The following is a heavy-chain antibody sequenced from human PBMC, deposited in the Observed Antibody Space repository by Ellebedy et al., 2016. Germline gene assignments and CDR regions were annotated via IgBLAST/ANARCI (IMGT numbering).Heavy chain of an antibody. CDR3: ARDNRVVVTATSVSYYYGVDV. Sequence: SETLSLXCTVSGGSISSGDYYWSWIRQPPGKGLEWIGYIYHSGSTYYNPSLKSRVTILVDTSKNQFSLKLSSVTAADTAVYYCARDNRVVVTATSVSYYYGVDVWGQGTTITVSS. V-gene: IGHV4-30-4*01. J-gene: IGHJ6*02. CDR2: IYHSGST. CDR1: GGSISSGDYY. D-gene: IGHD2-15*01.